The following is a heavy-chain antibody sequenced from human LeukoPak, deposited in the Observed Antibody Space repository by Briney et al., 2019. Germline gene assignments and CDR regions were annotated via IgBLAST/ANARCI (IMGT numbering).Heavy chain of an antibody. V-gene: IGHV3-53*01. J-gene: IGHJ3*02. CDR2: IYRGSST. Sequence: PGGSLRLSCAASGFTVSSNYMSWVRQAPGKGLEWVSVIYRGSSTHYADSVKGRFTISRDNSKNTLYIQMNSLRAEDRAVYYCAGSDAFYIWGEGTKATVPS. CDR3: AGSDAFYI. CDR1: GFTVSSNY.